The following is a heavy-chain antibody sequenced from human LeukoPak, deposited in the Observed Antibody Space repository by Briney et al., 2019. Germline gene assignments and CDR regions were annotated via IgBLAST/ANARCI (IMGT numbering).Heavy chain of an antibody. Sequence: ASVKVSCKASGYTFTSYYMHWVRQAPGQGLEWMGIINPGGGSTSYAQKFQGRVTMTRDTSTSTVYMELSSLRSEDTAVYYCSVEADCTNGVCELGYWGQGTLVTVSS. V-gene: IGHV1-46*01. J-gene: IGHJ4*02. D-gene: IGHD2-8*01. CDR2: INPGGGST. CDR1: GYTFTSYY. CDR3: SVEADCTNGVCELGY.